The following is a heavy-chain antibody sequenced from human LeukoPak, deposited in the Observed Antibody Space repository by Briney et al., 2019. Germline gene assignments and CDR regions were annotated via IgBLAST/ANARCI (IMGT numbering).Heavy chain of an antibody. V-gene: IGHV3-33*06. D-gene: IGHD4-11*01. CDR1: GFTFSSYW. J-gene: IGHJ5*02. CDR2: IWSDATNE. CDR3: AEDAQRGFDYSNSLEH. Sequence: GGSLRLSCAASGFTFSSYWMTWVRQAPGKGLEWVAVIWSDATNEYYADSVKGRFTISRDNFKRTVSLEMNSLRAEDAAVYYCAEDAQRGFDYSNSLEHWGQGSLVIVSS.